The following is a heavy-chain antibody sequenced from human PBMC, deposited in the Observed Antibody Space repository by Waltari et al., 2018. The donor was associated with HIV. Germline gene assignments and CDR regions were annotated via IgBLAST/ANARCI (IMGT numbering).Heavy chain of an antibody. CDR3: ASQSESGRLAPSGY. D-gene: IGHD1-26*01. V-gene: IGHV1-69-2*01. Sequence: EVQLVQSGAEVKKPGATVKISCKVSGYTFTDYYMHWVQQAPGKGLEWVGLVDPEDGETIYAEKFQGRVTITADTSTDTAYMELSSLRSEDTAVYYCASQSESGRLAPSGYWGQGTLVTVSS. CDR1: GYTFTDYY. CDR2: VDPEDGET. J-gene: IGHJ4*02.